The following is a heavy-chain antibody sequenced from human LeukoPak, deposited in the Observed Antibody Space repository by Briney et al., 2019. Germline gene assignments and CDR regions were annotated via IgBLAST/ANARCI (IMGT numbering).Heavy chain of an antibody. J-gene: IGHJ4*02. Sequence: SVKVSCKASGVTFSSYAISWVRQAPGQGLEWMGRIIPILGIANYAQKFQGRVTITADKSTSTAYMELSSLRSEDTAVYYCARNPGTYSSGWYYFDYWGQGTLVTVSS. CDR3: ARNPGTYSSGWYYFDY. CDR2: IIPILGIA. D-gene: IGHD6-19*01. V-gene: IGHV1-69*04. CDR1: GVTFSSYA.